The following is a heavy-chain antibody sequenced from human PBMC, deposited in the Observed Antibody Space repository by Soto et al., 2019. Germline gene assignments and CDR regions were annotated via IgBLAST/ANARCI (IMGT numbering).Heavy chain of an antibody. CDR2: INPNSGGT. CDR3: ARDLTVVPALRGLQYYYYYGMDV. V-gene: IGHV1-2*02. Sequence: ASVKVSCKASGYTFTGYYMHWVRQAPGQGLEWMGWINPNSGGTNYAQKFQGRVTMTRDTSISTAYMELSRLRSDDTAVYYCARDLTVVPALRGLQYYYYYGMDVWGQGTTVTVSS. CDR1: GYTFTGYY. D-gene: IGHD2-2*01. J-gene: IGHJ6*02.